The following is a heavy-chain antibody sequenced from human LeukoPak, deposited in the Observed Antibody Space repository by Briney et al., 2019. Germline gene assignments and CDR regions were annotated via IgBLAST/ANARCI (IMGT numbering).Heavy chain of an antibody. CDR2: INPNGGDT. CDR1: GYTFTGYY. Sequence: GASVKVSCKASGYTFTGYYMHWVRQAPGQGLQWMGWINPNGGDTNYAQKFQGRVTMTRDTSISTAYMELSRLRSDDTAVYYCARSVDTATFDCWGQGTLVTVSS. J-gene: IGHJ4*02. V-gene: IGHV1-2*02. D-gene: IGHD5-18*01. CDR3: ARSVDTATFDC.